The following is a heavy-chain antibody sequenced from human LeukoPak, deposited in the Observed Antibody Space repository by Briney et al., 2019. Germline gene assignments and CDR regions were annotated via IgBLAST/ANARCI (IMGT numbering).Heavy chain of an antibody. CDR2: IYYSGST. CDR1: GGSISSSSYY. CDR3: ARGSGWLQLSASLFDY. D-gene: IGHD5-24*01. V-gene: IGHV4-39*01. Sequence: PSETLSLTCTVSGGSISSSSYYWGWIRQPPGKGLEWIGSIYYSGSTYYNPSLKSRVTISVDTSKNQFSLKLSSVTAADTAVYYCARGSGWLQLSASLFDYWGQGTLVTVSS. J-gene: IGHJ4*02.